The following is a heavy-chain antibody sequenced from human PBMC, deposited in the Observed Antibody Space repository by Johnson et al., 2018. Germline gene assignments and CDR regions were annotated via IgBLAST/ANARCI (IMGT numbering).Heavy chain of an antibody. J-gene: IGHJ3*02. CDR2: INHRGST. D-gene: IGHD3-22*01. V-gene: IGHV4-34*01. CDR1: GGSFSGYY. CDR3: ARGAESSGYSHAFDI. Sequence: QVQLQQWGAGLLKPSETLSLTCAVYGGSFSGYYWSWIRQPPGKGLEWIGEINHRGSTNYNPSLKSRFTISVEPSKNQFSLKLSPGTAADTAVYYWARGAESSGYSHAFDIWGQGTMVTVSS.